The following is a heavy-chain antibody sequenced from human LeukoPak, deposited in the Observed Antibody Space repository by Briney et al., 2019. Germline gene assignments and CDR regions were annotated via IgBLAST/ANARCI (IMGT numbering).Heavy chain of an antibody. CDR2: INPNSGGT. V-gene: IGHV1-2*02. CDR1: GYTFTGYY. D-gene: IGHD3-10*01. Sequence: ASVKVSCKASGYTFTGYYMHWVRQAPGQGLEWMGWINPNSGGTNYAQKFQGRVTMTRDTSISTAYMELSRLRSDDTAVYYCARKTYYYGSGSYALFDPWGQGTLVTVSS. CDR3: ARKTYYYGSGSYALFDP. J-gene: IGHJ5*02.